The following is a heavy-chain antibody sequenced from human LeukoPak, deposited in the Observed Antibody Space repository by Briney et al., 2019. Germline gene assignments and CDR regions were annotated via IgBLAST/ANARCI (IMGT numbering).Heavy chain of an antibody. D-gene: IGHD2-15*01. CDR2: ISNSGST. V-gene: IGHV4-59*11. CDR3: GRDALVGYFSYYYIDV. J-gene: IGHJ6*03. Sequence: TSETLSLTCTVFDGPIRSHYWTWIRQSPLKGLEWIGDISNSGSTKYNPSLKSRVTISIDTSKSQFSLRLTSVTAADTAVYYCGRDALVGYFSYYYIDVWGQGTTVTVSS. CDR1: DGPIRSHY.